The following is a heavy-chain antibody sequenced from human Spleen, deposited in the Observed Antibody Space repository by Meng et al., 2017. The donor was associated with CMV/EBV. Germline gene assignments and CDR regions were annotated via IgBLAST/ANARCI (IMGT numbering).Heavy chain of an antibody. CDR2: ISGIVPGT. CDR1: GFTFSSYA. V-gene: IGHV3-23*01. J-gene: IGHJ3*02. Sequence: GGSLRLSCATSGFTFSSYAMNWVRQAPGKGLDWVSTISGIVPGTCCADSVRGRFTISRDNSKDNLYLQMNTLRAEDTAVYFCARDRQPGYVGVVFDIWGQGTTVTVSS. D-gene: IGHD3-16*01. CDR3: ARDRQPGYVGVVFDI.